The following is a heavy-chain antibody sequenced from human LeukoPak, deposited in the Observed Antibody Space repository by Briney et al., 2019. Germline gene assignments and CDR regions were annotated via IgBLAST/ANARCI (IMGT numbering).Heavy chain of an antibody. J-gene: IGHJ4*02. D-gene: IGHD2-21*01. Sequence: SETLSLTCAVSGGSVSMGNWWSWVRQPPGKGLEWIGEVFHSGSTDYNPPLESRVTMSVDTSKNQFSLTLTSVTAADTAVYFCARVSKLRGSYFFDLWGPGTLVTVSS. CDR3: ARVSKLRGSYFFDL. V-gene: IGHV4-4*02. CDR1: GGSVSMGNW. CDR2: VFHSGST.